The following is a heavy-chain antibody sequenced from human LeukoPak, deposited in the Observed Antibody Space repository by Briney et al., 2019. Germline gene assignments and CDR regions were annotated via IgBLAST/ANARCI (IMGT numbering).Heavy chain of an antibody. V-gene: IGHV1-46*01. CDR2: SNLSGGST. Sequence: ASVKVSCKASGYTFTSYFIHWVRQAPGQGLEWMGISNLSGGSTRYAQKFQGRVTMTRDTSTSTVYMELSSLRSEDTAVYYCARGQAVAGTSPNAFDIWGQGTMVTVSS. CDR3: ARGQAVAGTSPNAFDI. CDR1: GYTFTSYF. D-gene: IGHD6-19*01. J-gene: IGHJ3*02.